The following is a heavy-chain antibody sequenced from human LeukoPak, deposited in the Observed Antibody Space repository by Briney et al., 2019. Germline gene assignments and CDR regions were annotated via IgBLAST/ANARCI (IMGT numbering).Heavy chain of an antibody. CDR2: ILSKTSGEAT. D-gene: IGHD3-10*01. Sequence: GGSLRLSCAGSGFTFSDAWVTWVRQAPGKGLEWIGRILSKTSGEATEYAAPVKARFTISRDDSKNMVYLQMGSLKTEDTAVYYCTWRGASFDYWGRGTLVTVSS. V-gene: IGHV3-15*01. CDR3: TWRGASFDY. CDR1: GFTFSDAW. J-gene: IGHJ4*02.